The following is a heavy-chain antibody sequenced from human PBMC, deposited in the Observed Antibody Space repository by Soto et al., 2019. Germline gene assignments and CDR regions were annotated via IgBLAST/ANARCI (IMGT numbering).Heavy chain of an antibody. CDR1: GFSFSAHG. J-gene: IGHJ4*02. CDR2: INDGSEE. Sequence: QVQLVESGGGVVRPGTSLRLSCAATGFSFSAHGMHWVRQATGKGLEWLAVINDGSEEGYADSVRGRFTISRDNARNILYLQMDNLRASDSALYCCARYDLFVDNGFLHWGQGNLVIVSS. D-gene: IGHD3-16*01. CDR3: ARYDLFVDNGFLH. V-gene: IGHV3-33*01.